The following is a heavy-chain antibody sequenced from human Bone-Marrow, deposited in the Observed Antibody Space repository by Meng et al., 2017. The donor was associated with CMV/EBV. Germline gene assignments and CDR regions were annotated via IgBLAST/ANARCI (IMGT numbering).Heavy chain of an antibody. CDR3: ARDKLTFGYETLAASYFDY. J-gene: IGHJ4*02. CDR2: VRSDSDYT. CDR1: RFPPKRFT. Sequence: GGSLRLSCAGSRFPPKRFTMNWVRQAPGKGLEWVSSVRSDSDYTTYADSVKGRFTIYRDDAKNSVYLLMNSLRVEDTATYFCARDKLTFGYETLAASYFDYWGQGERVTCSS. D-gene: IGHD3-16*01. V-gene: IGHV3-21*01.